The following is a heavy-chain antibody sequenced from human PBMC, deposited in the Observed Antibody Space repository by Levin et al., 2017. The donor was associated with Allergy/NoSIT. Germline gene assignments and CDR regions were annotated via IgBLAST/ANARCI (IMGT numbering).Heavy chain of an antibody. Sequence: GGSLRLSCAASGFTFSSYGMHWVRQAPGKGLEWVAVISYDGSNKYYADSVKGRFTISRDNSKNTLYLQMNSLRAEDTAVYYCAKNQVSGSYYRGYFDYWGQGTLVTVSS. CDR2: ISYDGSNK. J-gene: IGHJ4*02. CDR3: AKNQVSGSYYRGYFDY. D-gene: IGHD3-10*01. CDR1: GFTFSSYG. V-gene: IGHV3-30*18.